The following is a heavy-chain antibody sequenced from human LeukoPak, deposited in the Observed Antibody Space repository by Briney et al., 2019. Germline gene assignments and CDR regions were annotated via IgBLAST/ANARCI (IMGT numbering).Heavy chain of an antibody. D-gene: IGHD4-17*01. CDR1: GVTLSPYG. Sequence: PGGSLRLSCAASGVTLSPYGMHWVRQAPGKGLEWVSSISDGGWTAYTDSVKGRFFISRETATNTLYLQMNSLRVEDTAVYYCAKECDYGNTSHMPCYWGQGTLVTVSS. J-gene: IGHJ4*02. V-gene: IGHV3-23*01. CDR2: ISDGGWT. CDR3: AKECDYGNTSHMPCY.